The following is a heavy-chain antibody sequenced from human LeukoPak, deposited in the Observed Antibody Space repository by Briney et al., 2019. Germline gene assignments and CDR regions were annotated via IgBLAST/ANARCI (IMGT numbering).Heavy chain of an antibody. CDR1: GGSISSSSYH. Sequence: SETLSLTCTVSGGSISSSSYHWGWIRQPPGKGLEWIGNMYYSGSTYYNPSLKSRVTLSVDTSKNQFSLKMRSVSAADTALYYCARLYGSTLYFDYWGQGTLVTVSS. J-gene: IGHJ4*02. CDR2: MYYSGST. V-gene: IGHV4-39*01. CDR3: ARLYGSTLYFDY. D-gene: IGHD2-15*01.